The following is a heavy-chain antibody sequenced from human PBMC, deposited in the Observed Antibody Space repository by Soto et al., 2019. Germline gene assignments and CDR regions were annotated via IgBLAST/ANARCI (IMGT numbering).Heavy chain of an antibody. Sequence: QVQLVESGGGVVQPGRSPRLSCAASGFTFSSYGMHWVRHAPGKGLEWVAVIWYDGSNKYYADSVKGRFTISRDDSKNTLYLQMNSLRYEDTAVYYCARESSPQDSGDLDYWVPGTLVTFSS. CDR1: GFTFSSYG. J-gene: IGHJ4*02. CDR2: IWYDGSNK. V-gene: IGHV3-33*01. CDR3: ARESSPQDSGDLDY. D-gene: IGHD2-15*01.